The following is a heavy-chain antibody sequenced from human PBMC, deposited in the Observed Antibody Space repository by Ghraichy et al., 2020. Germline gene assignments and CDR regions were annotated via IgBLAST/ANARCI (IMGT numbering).Heavy chain of an antibody. J-gene: IGHJ4*02. CDR2: ISSNGGST. CDR1: GFTFSSYA. V-gene: IGHV3-64D*09. D-gene: IGHD1-26*01. Sequence: GGSLRLSCSASGFTFSSYAMHWVRQAPGKGLEYVSAISSNGGSTYYADSVKGRFTISRDNSKNTLYLQMSSLRAEDTAVYYCVKGGSYYDSDYWGQGTLVTVSS. CDR3: VKGGSYYDSDY.